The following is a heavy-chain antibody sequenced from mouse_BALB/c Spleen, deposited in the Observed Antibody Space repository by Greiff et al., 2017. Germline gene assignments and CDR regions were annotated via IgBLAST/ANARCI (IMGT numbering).Heavy chain of an antibody. CDR2: ISSGGSYT. Sequence: EVQVVESGGGLVQPGGSRKLSCAASGFTFSSYTMSWVRQTPEKRLEWVATISSGGSYTYYPDSVKGRFTISRDNAKNTLYLQMSSLKSEDTAMYYCTRGKYGNYFDYWGQGTTLTVSS. V-gene: IGHV5-6-4*01. CDR3: TRGKYGNYFDY. D-gene: IGHD2-1*01. J-gene: IGHJ2*01. CDR1: GFTFSSYT.